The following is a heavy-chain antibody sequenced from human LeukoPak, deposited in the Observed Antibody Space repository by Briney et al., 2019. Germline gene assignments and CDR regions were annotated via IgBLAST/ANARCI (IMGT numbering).Heavy chain of an antibody. J-gene: IGHJ4*02. CDR1: GGSISSSSYY. D-gene: IGHD6-19*01. CDR3: ASTHRVSSGLVQDYFDY. V-gene: IGHV4-39*07. Sequence: PSETLSLTCTVSGGSISSSSYYWGWIRQPPGKGLEWIGSIYYSGSTYYNPSLKSRVTISVDTSKNQFSLKLSSVTAADTAVYYCASTHRVSSGLVQDYFDYWGQGTLVTVSS. CDR2: IYYSGST.